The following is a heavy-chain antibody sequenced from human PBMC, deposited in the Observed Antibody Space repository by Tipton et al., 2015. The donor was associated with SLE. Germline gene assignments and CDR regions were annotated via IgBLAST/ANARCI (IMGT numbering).Heavy chain of an antibody. Sequence: TLSLTCTVSGGSISSGYYWGWIRHPPGKGLEWIGSIYHSGSTYYNPSLKSRVTISVDTSKNQFSLKLSSVTAADTAVYYCARGGYYDSSGLYAFDIWGQGTMVTVSS. J-gene: IGHJ3*02. D-gene: IGHD3-22*01. CDR1: GGSISSGYY. CDR3: ARGGYYDSSGLYAFDI. V-gene: IGHV4-38-2*02. CDR2: IYHSGST.